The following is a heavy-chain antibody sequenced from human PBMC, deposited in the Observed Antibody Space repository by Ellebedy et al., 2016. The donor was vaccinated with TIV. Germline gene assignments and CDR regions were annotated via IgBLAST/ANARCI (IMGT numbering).Heavy chain of an antibody. V-gene: IGHV1-2*02. D-gene: IGHD2-21*01. CDR3: AKYAAEFGSDCYSGNYYMDV. CDR1: GYTFTAYD. Sequence: ASVKVSCXASGYTFTAYDIHWVRQAPGQGLEWMGWINPHSGGTNYAQKFQARVTMTRDTSLSTVYMELSRLRLDDTAVYYCAKYAAEFGSDCYSGNYYMDVWGQGTTVTVSS. J-gene: IGHJ6*03. CDR2: INPHSGGT.